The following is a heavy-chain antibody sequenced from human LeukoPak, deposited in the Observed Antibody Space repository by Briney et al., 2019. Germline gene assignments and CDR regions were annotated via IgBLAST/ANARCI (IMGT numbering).Heavy chain of an antibody. CDR3: ARGLGAACFNYYYYMDV. D-gene: IGHD6-13*01. V-gene: IGHV1-69*05. CDR1: GYTFSSYA. CDR2: INPNFGTA. Sequence: ASVKVSCKASGYTFSSYAINWVRQAPGQGLEWMGGINPNFGTANYAQRFHGRFTIATDECTSNAYKELSSLRSEDTAVYYCARGLGAACFNYYYYMDVWGKGTAVTV. J-gene: IGHJ6*03.